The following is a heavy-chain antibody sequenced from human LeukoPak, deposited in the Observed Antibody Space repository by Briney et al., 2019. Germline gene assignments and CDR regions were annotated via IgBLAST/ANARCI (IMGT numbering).Heavy chain of an antibody. D-gene: IGHD3-10*01. V-gene: IGHV1-2*02. Sequence: GLVKVSFKASGYTFTGYYMHWVRRAPGQGLAWMGWINPNSGGTNYTQKFQGRVTMTRDTSISTAYMELSRLRSDDTAVYYCARARPGAVYGSGSMPDYWGQGTLVTVSS. CDR2: INPNSGGT. CDR1: GYTFTGYY. J-gene: IGHJ4*02. CDR3: ARARPGAVYGSGSMPDY.